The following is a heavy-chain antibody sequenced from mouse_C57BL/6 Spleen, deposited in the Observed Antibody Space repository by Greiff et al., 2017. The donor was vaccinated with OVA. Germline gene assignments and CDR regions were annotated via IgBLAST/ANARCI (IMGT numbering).Heavy chain of an antibody. V-gene: IGHV5-17*01. D-gene: IGHD2-2*01. CDR1: GFTFSDYG. CDR3: ARGGYYGYDDAMDY. Sequence: EVHLVASGGGLVKPGGSLKLSCAASGFTFSDYGMHWVRQAPEKGLEWVAYISSGSRTISYADTVKGRFTISRDNAKNTLFLEMTSLRSEDTAMYYCARGGYYGYDDAMDYWGQGTSVTVSS. CDR2: ISSGSRTI. J-gene: IGHJ4*01.